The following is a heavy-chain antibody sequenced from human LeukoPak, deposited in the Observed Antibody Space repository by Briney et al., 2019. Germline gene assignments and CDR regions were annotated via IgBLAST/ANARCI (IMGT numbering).Heavy chain of an antibody. Sequence: PGGSLRLSCAASGFTFSSYGMHWVRQAPGKGLEWVAVISYDGSNKYYADSVKGRFTISRDNSKNTLYLQMSSLRAEDTAVYYCAGTLAAAGPSGWFDPWGQGTLVTVSS. CDR1: GFTFSSYG. D-gene: IGHD6-13*01. CDR2: ISYDGSNK. J-gene: IGHJ5*02. CDR3: AGTLAAAGPSGWFDP. V-gene: IGHV3-30*03.